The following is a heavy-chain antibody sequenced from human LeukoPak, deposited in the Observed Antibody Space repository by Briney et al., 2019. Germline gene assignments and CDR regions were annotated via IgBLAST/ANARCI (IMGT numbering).Heavy chain of an antibody. CDR2: ISGSGGNT. D-gene: IGHD1-26*01. CDR3: ARDTPVGATFPYFDY. J-gene: IGHJ4*02. Sequence: GGSLRLSCAVSRFNFSRYDMSWVRLAPGKGLEWVSAISGSGGNTYYAESVKGRFTISRDNSKNTLYLQMNSLRAEDTAIYYCARDTPVGATFPYFDYWGQGTLVTVSS. CDR1: RFNFSRYD. V-gene: IGHV3-23*01.